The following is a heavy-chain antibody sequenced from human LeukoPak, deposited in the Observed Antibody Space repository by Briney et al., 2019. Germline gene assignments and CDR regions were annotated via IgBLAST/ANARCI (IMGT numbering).Heavy chain of an antibody. J-gene: IGHJ4*02. V-gene: IGHV3-9*01. CDR2: ITWNSGRI. D-gene: IGHD5-18*01. CDR1: GFTFSSYS. CDR3: AKDRTAYSYGSIDH. Sequence: PGGSLRLSCAASGFTFSSYSMSWVRQAPGKGLECGSGITWNSGRIGYADSVKGRFTISRDNAKNSLYLQVNSLREEDTALYYCAKDRTAYSYGSIDHWGQGTLVTVSS.